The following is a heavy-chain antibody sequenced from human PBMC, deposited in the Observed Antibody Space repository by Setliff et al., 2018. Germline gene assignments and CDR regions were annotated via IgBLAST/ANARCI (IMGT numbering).Heavy chain of an antibody. J-gene: IGHJ3*02. V-gene: IGHV4-31*03. Sequence: SETLSLTCTVSGGSISSGGYYWSWIRQHPGKGLEWIGYIYYSGSTYYNPSIKSRVTISVDTSKNQFSLKLNSVTAADTAVYYCARVLRFTDTRNAFDIWGQGTMVTVSS. CDR3: ARVLRFTDTRNAFDI. D-gene: IGHD4-17*01. CDR1: GGSISSGGYY. CDR2: IYYSGST.